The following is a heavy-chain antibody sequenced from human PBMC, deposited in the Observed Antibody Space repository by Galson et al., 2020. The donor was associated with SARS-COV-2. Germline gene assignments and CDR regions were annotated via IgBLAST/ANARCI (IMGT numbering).Heavy chain of an antibody. Sequence: SETLSLTCSVSHESISGYYWSWIRQPPGKGLEWIGYIFDTGSTDYNPSLKSRVTISGDTSKNQFSLKLSSVTAADTAVYYWARIVRGWFDPWGRGILVTVSS. CDR1: HESISGYY. D-gene: IGHD3-22*01. V-gene: IGHV4-59*01. J-gene: IGHJ5*02. CDR2: IFDTGST. CDR3: ARIVRGWFDP.